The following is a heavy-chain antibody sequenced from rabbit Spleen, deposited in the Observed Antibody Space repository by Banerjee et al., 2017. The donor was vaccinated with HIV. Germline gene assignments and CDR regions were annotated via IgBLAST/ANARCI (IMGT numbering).Heavy chain of an antibody. D-gene: IGHD1-1*01. CDR3: ARDTSSSFSSYGMDL. CDR2: INAITGKA. V-gene: IGHV1S45*01. J-gene: IGHJ6*01. Sequence: QEQLVESGGGLVQPGGSLKLSCKASGFDFSSYGVSWVRQAPGKGLEWIACINAITGKAVYANWAKGRFTISKTSSTTVTLQMTSLTAADTATYFCARDTSSSFSSYGMDLWGPGTLVTVS. CDR1: GFDFSSYG.